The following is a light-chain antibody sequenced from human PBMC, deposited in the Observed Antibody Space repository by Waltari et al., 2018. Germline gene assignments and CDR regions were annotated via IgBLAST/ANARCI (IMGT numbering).Light chain of an antibody. V-gene: IGKV1-39*01. CDR1: QSISSY. Sequence: DIQMTQSPSSLSASVGDRVTITCRASQSISSYLNWFQQKPGKAPKLLIYVSSSLQSGVPSRVSGSGSETDFTLTISSLQPEDFATYYCQQSYSTPPFTFGPGTKVDIK. CDR3: QQSYSTPPFT. CDR2: VSS. J-gene: IGKJ3*01.